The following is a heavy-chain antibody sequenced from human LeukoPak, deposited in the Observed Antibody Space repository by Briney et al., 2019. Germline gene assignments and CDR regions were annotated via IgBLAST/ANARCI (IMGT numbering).Heavy chain of an antibody. D-gene: IGHD4-17*01. V-gene: IGHV5-51*01. CDR3: ARPRVTTVDSTEY. CDR2: IYPGNSDT. CDR1: GYTFTNEW. Sequence: GESLKISCKGSGYTFTNEWIAWVPQMPGKGVERMGLIYPGNSDTRYSPSFQGQVTISADKSISTAYLQWRSLKASDTAIYYCARPRVTTVDSTEYWGQGTLVTVSS. J-gene: IGHJ4*02.